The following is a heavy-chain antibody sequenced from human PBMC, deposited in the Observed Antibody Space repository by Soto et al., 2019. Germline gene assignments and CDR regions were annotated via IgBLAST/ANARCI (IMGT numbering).Heavy chain of an antibody. D-gene: IGHD5-18*01. CDR2: ISGISGRT. CDR1: GFTFCSYG. V-gene: IGHV3-23*01. CDR3: AKQRKYRAYYYPMDV. Sequence: GGSLRLSCVASGFTFCSYGMSWVRQAPGKGLEWVAGISGISGRTDYADSVKGRFTISRDNSNNILYLQLNSLRAEDTAIYYCAKQRKYRAYYYPMDVWGQGATVTLSS. J-gene: IGHJ6*02.